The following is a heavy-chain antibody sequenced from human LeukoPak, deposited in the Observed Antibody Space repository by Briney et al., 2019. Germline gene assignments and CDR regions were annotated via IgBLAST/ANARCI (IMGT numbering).Heavy chain of an antibody. CDR2: VYNGGTT. D-gene: IGHD6-6*01. V-gene: IGHV3-66*02. J-gene: IGHJ4*02. CDR1: GVTSNY. CDR3: AGGGEAARSLAY. Sequence: GGSLRLSCAASGVTSNYMTWVRQAPGKGLEWVSVVYNGGTTYYADSVKGRFTISRDNSKSTLFVYLQMNSLRTDDTALYYCAGGGEAARSLAYWGQGALVTVSS.